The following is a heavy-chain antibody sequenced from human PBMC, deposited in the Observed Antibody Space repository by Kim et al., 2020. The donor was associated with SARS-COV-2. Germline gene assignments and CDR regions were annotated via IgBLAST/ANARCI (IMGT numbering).Heavy chain of an antibody. CDR1: GFTVSNNY. J-gene: IGHJ5*02. CDR2: IYSGGST. D-gene: IGHD3-3*01. CDR3: AREHRGDYDFWSGYYTTRPTGHNWFDP. V-gene: IGHV3-53*01. Sequence: GGSLRLSCAASGFTVSNNYMSWVRQAPGKGLEWVSVIYSGGSTYYADSVKGRFTISRDNSKNTLYLQMNSLRAEDTAVYYCAREHRGDYDFWSGYYTTRPTGHNWFDPWGQGTLVTVSS.